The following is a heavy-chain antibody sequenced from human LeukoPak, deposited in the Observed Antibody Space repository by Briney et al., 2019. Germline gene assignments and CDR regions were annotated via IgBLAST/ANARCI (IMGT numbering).Heavy chain of an antibody. CDR2: MNPNSGNT. Sequence: ASVNVSCKASGYTFTSNDINWVRQAAGQGLEGMGWMNPNSGNTGYAQKFQGRVTITRNTSISTAYMELSSLRSEDTAVYYCASVEGPSSPRGVGGVVVVAATDAFDIWGQGTMVTVSS. J-gene: IGHJ3*02. D-gene: IGHD2-15*01. CDR1: GYTFTSND. CDR3: ASVEGPSSPRGVGGVVVVAATDAFDI. V-gene: IGHV1-8*03.